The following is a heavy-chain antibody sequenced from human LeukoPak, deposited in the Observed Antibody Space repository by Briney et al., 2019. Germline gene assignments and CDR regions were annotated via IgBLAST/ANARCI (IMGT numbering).Heavy chain of an antibody. D-gene: IGHD3-16*01. V-gene: IGHV3-53*01. CDR3: ARTWGYRFDP. J-gene: IGHJ5*02. Sequence: GGSLRLSCAASGHTVSSNYMSWVRQAPGKGLEWVSGINSGGSTSYTDSVKGRFTISRDNSKNTLYLQMNSLRAEDTAVYYCARTWGYRFDPWGQGTLVTVSS. CDR1: GHTVSSNY. CDR2: INSGGST.